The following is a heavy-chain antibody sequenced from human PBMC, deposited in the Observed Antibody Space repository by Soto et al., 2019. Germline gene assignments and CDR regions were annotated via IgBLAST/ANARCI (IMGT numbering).Heavy chain of an antibody. CDR3: AIDQAIFGVVSAFDI. Sequence: SETLSLTCTVSGYSISSGYYWGWIRQPPGKGLEWIGSIYHSGSTYYNPSLKSRVTISVDTSKNQFSLKLSSVTAADTAVYYCAIDQAIFGVVSAFDIWGQGTMVTVSS. CDR2: IYHSGST. J-gene: IGHJ3*02. V-gene: IGHV4-38-2*02. CDR1: GYSISSGYY. D-gene: IGHD3-3*01.